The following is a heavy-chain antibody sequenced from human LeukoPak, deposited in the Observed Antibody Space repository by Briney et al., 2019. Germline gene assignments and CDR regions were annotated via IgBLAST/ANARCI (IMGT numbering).Heavy chain of an antibody. CDR2: INPNSGGT. CDR1: GYSFTAYY. J-gene: IGHJ4*02. CDR3: ASALYSNSGFDY. V-gene: IGHV1-2*02. D-gene: IGHD6-6*01. Sequence: GASVKVSCKASGYSFTAYYIHWVRQPPAQGPEWMGWINPNSGGTKYAQRFQGRVTMTRDTSISTVYIEVSRLTSDDTAVYYCASALYSNSGFDYWGQGTLVTVSS.